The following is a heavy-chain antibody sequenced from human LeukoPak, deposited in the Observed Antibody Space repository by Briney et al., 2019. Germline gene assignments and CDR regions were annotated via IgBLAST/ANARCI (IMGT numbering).Heavy chain of an antibody. D-gene: IGHD3-9*01. CDR1: GYSISSGYY. V-gene: IGHV4-38-2*02. Sequence: SETLSLTCTVSGYSISSGYYWGWIRQPPGKGLEWIGSIYYSGSTYYNPSLKSRVTISVDTSKNQFSLKLSSVTAADTAVYYCARSLRYFDWLQTYYFDYWGQGTLVTVSS. CDR3: ARSLRYFDWLQTYYFDY. J-gene: IGHJ4*02. CDR2: IYYSGST.